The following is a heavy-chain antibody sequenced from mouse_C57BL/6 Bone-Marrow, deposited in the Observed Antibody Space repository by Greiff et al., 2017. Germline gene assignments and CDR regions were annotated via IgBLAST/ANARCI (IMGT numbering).Heavy chain of an antibody. V-gene: IGHV1-58*01. CDR1: GYTFTSYG. Sequence: EVQLQQSGAELVRPGSSVKMSCKTSGYTFTSYGINWVKQRPGQGLEWIGYIYIGNGYTGYNEKFKGKATLTLDTSSRTAYAQLSSLTSENSAIYFCARGYGSSYDWCAYWGQGTLVTVSA. CDR3: ARGYGSSYDWCAY. D-gene: IGHD1-1*01. CDR2: IYIGNGYT. J-gene: IGHJ3*01.